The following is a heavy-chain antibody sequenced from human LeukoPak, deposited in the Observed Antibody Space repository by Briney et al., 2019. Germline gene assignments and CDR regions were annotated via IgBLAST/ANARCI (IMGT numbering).Heavy chain of an antibody. CDR3: AKLLGTATTYDS. J-gene: IGHJ4*02. Sequence: GGSLTLSCAASGFTSSGNWMSWVRQAPGKGLEWVASINPDGSQKLYVDSVKGRLTISRDNTKSSLYLQMNSLGAEDTAMYYCAKLLGTATTYDSWGQGTRVTVSS. V-gene: IGHV3-7*01. CDR2: INPDGSQK. D-gene: IGHD5-24*01. CDR1: GFTSSGNW.